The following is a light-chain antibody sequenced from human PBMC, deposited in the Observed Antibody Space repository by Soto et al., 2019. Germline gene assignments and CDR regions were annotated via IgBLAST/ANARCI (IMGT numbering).Light chain of an antibody. CDR1: LSFSSN. V-gene: IGKV3-15*01. CDR2: GAS. CDR3: QKYNNWPWT. Sequence: EIVMTQSPATLSVAPGERGTLSCRASLSFSSNLAWYQQKPGQAPRLLIYGASTRATCIPARFSGSRSGTEFTLTISSLQSEDFAVYYCQKYNNWPWTFGQGTKVEIK. J-gene: IGKJ1*01.